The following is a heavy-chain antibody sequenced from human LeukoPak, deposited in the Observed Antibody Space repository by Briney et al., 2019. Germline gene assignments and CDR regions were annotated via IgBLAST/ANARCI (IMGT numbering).Heavy chain of an antibody. CDR2: IYYGGST. Sequence: SETLSLTCTVSGGSISSYYWSWIRQPPGKGLEWIGYIYYGGSTNYNPSLKSRVTISVDTSKNQFSLKLSSVTAADTAVYYCARGRGSSWSDFDYWGQGTLVTVSS. D-gene: IGHD6-13*01. J-gene: IGHJ4*02. CDR1: GGSISSYY. V-gene: IGHV4-59*12. CDR3: ARGRGSSWSDFDY.